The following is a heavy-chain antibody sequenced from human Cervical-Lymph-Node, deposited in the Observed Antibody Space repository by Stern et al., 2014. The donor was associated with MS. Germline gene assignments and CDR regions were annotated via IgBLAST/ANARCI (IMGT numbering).Heavy chain of an antibody. CDR2: IMPLFGTA. CDR3: ARHQAGIAAN. Sequence: QVQLVQSGAEVKRPESSAKVSCKASGGSLSTLDISWGRQAPGQGLEWVGEIMPLFGTANYAQKFKGRLTITADESTSTVYMELSSLKSEDTAIYFCARHQAGIAANWGQGTLVTVTS. J-gene: IGHJ4*02. D-gene: IGHD6-13*01. CDR1: GGSLSTLD. V-gene: IGHV1-69*19.